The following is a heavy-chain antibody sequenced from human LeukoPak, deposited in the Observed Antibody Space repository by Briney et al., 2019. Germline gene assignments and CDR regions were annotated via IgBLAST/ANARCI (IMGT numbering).Heavy chain of an antibody. J-gene: IGHJ4*02. V-gene: IGHV3-21*01. CDR1: GFTFSSYS. Sequence: GGSLRLSCAASGFTFSSYSIDWVRQAPGKGLEWVSRISSSSSYIYYADSVKGRFTVSRDNAKNSLYLQMNRLRDEDTAVYYCVRDFDGSGSSYWGQGTLVTVSS. CDR2: ISSSSSYI. CDR3: VRDFDGSGSSY. D-gene: IGHD3-10*01.